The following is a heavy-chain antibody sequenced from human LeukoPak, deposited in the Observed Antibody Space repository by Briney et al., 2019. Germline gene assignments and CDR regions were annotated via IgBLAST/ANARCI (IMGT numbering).Heavy chain of an antibody. CDR2: IITYFGTA. CDR3: ARETVVVPAAMVDDACDI. CDR1: GATFTIYA. J-gene: IGHJ3*02. Sequence: SVTLSFTATGATFTIYAISWVRHAPAPGHERKGGIITYFGTANYAQKFQGRVTITTDESTSTAYLELSSLRSEDTAVYYCARETVVVPAAMVDDACDIWGQGTMVSVSS. D-gene: IGHD2-2*01. V-gene: IGHV1-69*05.